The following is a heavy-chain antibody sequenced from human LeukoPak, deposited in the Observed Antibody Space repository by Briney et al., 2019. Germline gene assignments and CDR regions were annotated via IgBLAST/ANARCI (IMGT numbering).Heavy chain of an antibody. CDR2: IYTSGST. J-gene: IGHJ6*02. V-gene: IGHV4-4*07. CDR3: ARSITIFGVSPYYYYYGMDV. CDR1: GGSISSYY. D-gene: IGHD3-3*01. Sequence: SETLSLTCTVSGGSISSYYWSWIRQPAGKGLEWIGRIYTSGSTNYNPSLKSRVTMSVDTSKNRFSLKLSSVAAADTAVYYCARSITIFGVSPYYYYYGMDVWGQGTTVTVSS.